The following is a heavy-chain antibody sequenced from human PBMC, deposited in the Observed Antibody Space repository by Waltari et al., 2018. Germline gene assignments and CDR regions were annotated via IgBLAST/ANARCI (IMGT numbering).Heavy chain of an antibody. Sequence: EVQLVESGGGLVQPGGSLRLSCAASGFTFSSYAMSSVRQAPGKGLEWVSAISGSGGSTYYADSVKGRFTISRDNSKNTLYLQMNSLRAEDTAVYYCAKANEGYCSGGSCADAFDIWGQGTMVTVSS. CDR2: ISGSGGST. CDR1: GFTFSSYA. V-gene: IGHV3-23*04. J-gene: IGHJ3*02. CDR3: AKANEGYCSGGSCADAFDI. D-gene: IGHD2-15*01.